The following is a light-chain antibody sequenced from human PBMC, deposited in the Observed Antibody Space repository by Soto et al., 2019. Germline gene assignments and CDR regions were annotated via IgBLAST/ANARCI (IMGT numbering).Light chain of an antibody. V-gene: IGKV3-15*01. J-gene: IGKJ4*01. CDR2: GAS. CDR3: QQCNDWPRT. Sequence: EIVLTQSPGTLSLSPLEIAILSFRASQSVSSSYLAWYRQKPGQAPSLLIFGASTRATGVPARFSGSESGTEFTLTISSLQSEDVALYFCQQCNDWPRTFGGGTKVDIK. CDR1: QSVSSSY.